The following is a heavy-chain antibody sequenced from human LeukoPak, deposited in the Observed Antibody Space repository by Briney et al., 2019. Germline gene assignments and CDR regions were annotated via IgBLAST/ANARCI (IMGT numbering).Heavy chain of an antibody. Sequence: GGSLRLSCAASGFTFSSYAMSWVRQAPGKGLEWVSAISGSGGSTYYADSVKGRFTISRDNSKNTLYLQMNSLRAEDTAVYYCAKGLVVQQWLVLKAPFDYWGQGTLVTVSS. D-gene: IGHD6-19*01. CDR1: GFTFSSYA. V-gene: IGHV3-23*01. CDR2: ISGSGGST. J-gene: IGHJ4*02. CDR3: AKGLVVQQWLVLKAPFDY.